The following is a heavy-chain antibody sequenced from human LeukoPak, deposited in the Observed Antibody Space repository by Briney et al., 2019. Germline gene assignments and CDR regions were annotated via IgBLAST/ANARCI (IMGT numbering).Heavy chain of an antibody. CDR1: GFTVSSNY. CDR2: IYSGGST. V-gene: IGHV3-66*01. J-gene: IGHJ3*02. Sequence: GGSLRLSCAASGFTVSSNYMSWVRQAPGKGLEWVSVIYSGGSTYYADSVKGRFTISRDNSKNTLYLQMNSLRAEDTAVYYCAREGRARIAVAGTVGAFDIWGQGTMVTVSS. D-gene: IGHD6-19*01. CDR3: AREGRARIAVAGTVGAFDI.